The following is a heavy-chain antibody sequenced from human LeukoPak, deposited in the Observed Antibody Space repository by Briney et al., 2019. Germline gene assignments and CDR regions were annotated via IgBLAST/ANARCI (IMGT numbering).Heavy chain of an antibody. CDR1: GGSISSYY. J-gene: IGHJ5*02. CDR3: ARDFRKREQQLVWNWFDP. CDR2: IYTSGST. Sequence: SETLSLTCTVPGGSISSYYWSWIRQPAGKGLEWIGRIYTSGSTNYNPSLKSRVTMSVDTSKNQFSLKLSSVTAADTAVYYCARDFRKREQQLVWNWFDPWGQGTLVTASS. V-gene: IGHV4-4*07. D-gene: IGHD6-13*01.